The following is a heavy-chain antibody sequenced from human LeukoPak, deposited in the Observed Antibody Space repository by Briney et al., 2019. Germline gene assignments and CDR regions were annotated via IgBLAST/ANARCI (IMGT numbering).Heavy chain of an antibody. Sequence: SETLSLTCSVSGGSISSYYWTWIRQPPGKGLEWIGYIYYSGKNNYNPSLKSRVTMSVDTSKSQFSLKLTSVTAADTAVYYCASGYGGYVGWLDPWGQGILVTVSS. J-gene: IGHJ5*02. CDR1: GGSISSYY. CDR3: ASGYGGYVGWLDP. V-gene: IGHV4-59*01. D-gene: IGHD5-12*01. CDR2: IYYSGKN.